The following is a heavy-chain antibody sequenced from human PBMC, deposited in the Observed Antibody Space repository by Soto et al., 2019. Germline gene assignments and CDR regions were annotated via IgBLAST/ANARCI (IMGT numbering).Heavy chain of an antibody. CDR3: ARKQYYDFWSGYLGTGYYGMDV. CDR1: GGSISSSNW. Sequence: SETLSLTCAVSGGSISSSNWWSWVRPPPGKGLEWIGEIYHSGSTNYNPSLKSRVTISVDKSKNQFSLKLSSVTAADTAVYYCARKQYYDFWSGYLGTGYYGMDVWGQGTTVTVSS. D-gene: IGHD3-3*01. V-gene: IGHV4-4*02. CDR2: IYHSGST. J-gene: IGHJ6*02.